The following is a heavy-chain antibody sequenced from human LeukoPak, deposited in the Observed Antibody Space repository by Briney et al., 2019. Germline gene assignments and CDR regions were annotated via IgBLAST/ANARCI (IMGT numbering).Heavy chain of an antibody. CDR2: IYYSGST. CDR1: GDSISSYY. D-gene: IGHD3-22*01. CDR3: ARGSSSGYYSFDY. J-gene: IGHJ4*02. V-gene: IGHV4-59*01. Sequence: PSETLSLTCTVSGDSISSYYWSWIRQPPGKGLEWIGYIYYSGSTNYNPSLKSRVTISVDTSKNQFSLKLSSVTAADTAVYYCARGSSSGYYSFDYWGQGTLVTVSS.